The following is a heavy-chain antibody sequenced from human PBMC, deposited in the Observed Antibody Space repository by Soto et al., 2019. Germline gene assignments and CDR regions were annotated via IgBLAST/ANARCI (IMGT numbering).Heavy chain of an antibody. D-gene: IGHD5-18*01. V-gene: IGHV3-9*01. Sequence: EVQLVESGGGLVQPGRSLRLSCAASGFTFDDYAMHWVRQAPGKGLEWGSGISWNSGIIDYADSVKGRFTISRDNAKNSLYLQMNSLRAEDTALYYCAKGYSYGVLEPLGYWGQGTLVTVSS. CDR3: AKGYSYGVLEPLGY. CDR1: GFTFDDYA. J-gene: IGHJ4*02. CDR2: ISWNSGII.